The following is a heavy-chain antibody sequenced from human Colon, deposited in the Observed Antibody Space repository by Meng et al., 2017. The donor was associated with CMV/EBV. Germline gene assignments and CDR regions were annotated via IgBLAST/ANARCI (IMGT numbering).Heavy chain of an antibody. V-gene: IGHV4-34*01. Sequence: HGGEGLSNPSKPLPVTSALNGGSFSTYYWSWIRQTPGKGLEWIAEIDHTGSTNYNPSLKSRVTISIDTSNSHFSLNLTSATAADTAVYYCARGGGTPIRGVLPFDFWGQGTLVTVSS. D-gene: IGHD3-10*01. CDR1: GGSFSTYY. J-gene: IGHJ4*02. CDR3: ARGGGTPIRGVLPFDF. CDR2: IDHTGST.